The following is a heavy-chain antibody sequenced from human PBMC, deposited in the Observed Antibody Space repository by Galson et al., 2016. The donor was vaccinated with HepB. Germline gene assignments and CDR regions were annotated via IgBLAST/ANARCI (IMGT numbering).Heavy chain of an antibody. CDR1: GFNFRIYG. V-gene: IGHV3-33*01. Sequence: SLRLSCAASGFNFRIYGIHWVRQAPGKGLEWVAVIWSHGNTQYYADSVKGRFNIPRDNSNNILYLQMDSLGAEDTAVYYCWVDGSGQKQFDYWGQGTLVTVSS. CDR3: WVDGSGQKQFDY. CDR2: IWSHGNTQ. D-gene: IGHD3-10*01. J-gene: IGHJ4*02.